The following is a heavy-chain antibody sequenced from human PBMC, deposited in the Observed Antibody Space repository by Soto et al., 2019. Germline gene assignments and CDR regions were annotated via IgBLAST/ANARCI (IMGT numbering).Heavy chain of an antibody. V-gene: IGHV1-69*13. CDR2: IIPIFGTA. J-gene: IGHJ4*02. D-gene: IGHD2-21*02. CDR1: GGTFSSYA. Sequence: SVKVSCKASGGTFSSYAISWVRQAPGQGLEWMGGIIPIFGTANYAQKFQGRVTITADESTSTAYMELSSLRSEDTAVYYCARAPIHDGGHFVIGNWGQGTLVTVSS. CDR3: ARAPIHDGGHFVIGN.